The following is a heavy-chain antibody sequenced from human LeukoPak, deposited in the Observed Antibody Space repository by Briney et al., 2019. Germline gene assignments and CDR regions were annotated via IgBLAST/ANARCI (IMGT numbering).Heavy chain of an antibody. D-gene: IGHD2-2*01. V-gene: IGHV4-4*02. J-gene: IGHJ4*02. CDR2: IFHSGST. CDR1: SDSIFTSNW. CDR3: ARTPAKRVPKDY. Sequence: SRTLSLTCTVSSDSIFTSNWWSWVRPPPGKGLEWIGQIFHSGSTIYSPSLKTRVTISMDNSKNQNSLRLPSVTAADAAVYYCARTPAKRVPKDYWGQGTLVTVSS.